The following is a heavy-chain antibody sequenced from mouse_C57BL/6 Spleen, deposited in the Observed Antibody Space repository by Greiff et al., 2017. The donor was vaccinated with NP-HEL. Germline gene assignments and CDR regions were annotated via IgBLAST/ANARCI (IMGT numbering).Heavy chain of an antibody. V-gene: IGHV1-82*01. Sequence: QVQLQQSGPELVKPGASVKISCKASGYAFSSSWMNWVKQRPGKGLEWIGRIYPGDGDTNYNGKFKGKATLTADKSSSNAYMQLSSLTSEDSAVYFCASYDNYYAMDYWGQGTSVTVSS. CDR3: ASYDNYYAMDY. D-gene: IGHD2-3*01. CDR1: GYAFSSSW. CDR2: IYPGDGDT. J-gene: IGHJ4*01.